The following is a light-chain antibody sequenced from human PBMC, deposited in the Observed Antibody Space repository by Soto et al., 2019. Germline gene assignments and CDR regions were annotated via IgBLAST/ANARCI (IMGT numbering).Light chain of an antibody. CDR2: LAS. Sequence: EIVLTQSPGTLSLSPGVGATLSCRASQSISRYLAWDQQKPGQAPRLVIYLASNRATGIPDRFSGSGSGTDFTLTISRLEPEDFSVYYCQQYGSSSYTFGQGTKLEIK. J-gene: IGKJ2*01. V-gene: IGKV3-20*01. CDR3: QQYGSSSYT. CDR1: QSISRY.